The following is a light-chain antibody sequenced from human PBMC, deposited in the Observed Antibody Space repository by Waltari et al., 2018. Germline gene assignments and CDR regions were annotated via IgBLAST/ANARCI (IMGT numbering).Light chain of an antibody. CDR3: QVWDFGRDHLL. CDR1: NSGSYT. V-gene: IGLV3-21*02. CDR2: DNI. J-gene: IGLJ2*01. Sequence: SYVLTQPPSLSVAPGQTSRITCGGNNSGSYTFHWYQKKPGQAPLLVLFDNIYRPSGISERFSGSNAGNTATLTISRVEVGDEADYYCQVWDFGRDHLLFGGGTKLTVL.